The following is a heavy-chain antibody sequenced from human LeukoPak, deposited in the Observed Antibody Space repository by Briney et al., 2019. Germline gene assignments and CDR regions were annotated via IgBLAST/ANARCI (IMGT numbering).Heavy chain of an antibody. CDR1: GFTVSSNH. J-gene: IGHJ4*02. CDR2: IYSGGST. Sequence: GGSLRLSCAASGFTVSSNHMSWVRQAPGKGLEWVSVIYSGGSTDYAGSVKGRFTISRDNLKNTLYLQMNSLRAEDTAVYYCARGPAGYNWGQGTLVTFSS. D-gene: IGHD1-1*01. CDR3: ARGPAGYN. V-gene: IGHV3-53*01.